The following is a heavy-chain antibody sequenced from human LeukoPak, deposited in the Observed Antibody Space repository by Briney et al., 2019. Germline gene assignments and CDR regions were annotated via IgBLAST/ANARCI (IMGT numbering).Heavy chain of an antibody. J-gene: IGHJ4*02. CDR2: ISSSDGST. D-gene: IGHD5-24*01. Sequence: GGSLRLSCAASGFTFSSYAMSWVRQAPGKGLEWVSAISSSDGSTYYADSVKGRFTISRDNSKNTLYLQMNSLRAEDTAVYYCAKDGEMATVPQFFDYWGQGTLVTVSS. CDR3: AKDGEMATVPQFFDY. CDR1: GFTFSSYA. V-gene: IGHV3-23*01.